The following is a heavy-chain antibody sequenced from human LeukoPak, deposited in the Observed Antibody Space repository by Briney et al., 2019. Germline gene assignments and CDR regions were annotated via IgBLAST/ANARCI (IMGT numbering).Heavy chain of an antibody. Sequence: EASVKVSCKASGYTFTNYGIIWVRQAPGQGLEWMGSISTNNGNTGYAQKFQGRVTMTTETSTSTAYMELSRLRSDDTAVYYCARDIYYDFWSGPDPLYYYMDVWGKGTTVTVSS. CDR3: ARDIYYDFWSGPDPLYYYMDV. CDR2: ISTNNGNT. D-gene: IGHD3-3*01. J-gene: IGHJ6*03. CDR1: GYTFTNYG. V-gene: IGHV1-18*01.